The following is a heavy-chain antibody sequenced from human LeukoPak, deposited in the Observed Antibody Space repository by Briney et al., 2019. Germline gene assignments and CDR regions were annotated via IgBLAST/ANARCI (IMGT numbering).Heavy chain of an antibody. D-gene: IGHD3-10*02. CDR1: GFTFSSYS. V-gene: IGHV3-48*01. J-gene: IGHJ4*02. CDR2: ISSSSSTI. CDR3: ARKSGRVIMFAVRAYCFDY. Sequence: GGSLRLSCAASGFTFSSYSMNWVRQAPGKGLEWVSYISSSSSTIYYADSVKGRFTISRDNAKNSLYLQMNSLRAEDTAVYYCARKSGRVIMFAVRAYCFDYWGQGTLVTVSS.